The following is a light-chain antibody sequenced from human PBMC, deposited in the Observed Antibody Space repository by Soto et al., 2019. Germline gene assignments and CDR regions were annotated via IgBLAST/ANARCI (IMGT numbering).Light chain of an antibody. V-gene: IGKV3-20*01. CDR3: QHYGSSPSFT. J-gene: IGKJ3*01. CDR2: GIF. CDR1: QSVNSDY. Sequence: EIVLTQSPGTLSLSPGERATLSCRASQSVNSDYLDSYQQRPGQAPRLLIYGIFNRHTGIPDRFSGTRSGTDFTLTISRLEPEDFAVYYCQHYGSSPSFTVGPGTKVDIK.